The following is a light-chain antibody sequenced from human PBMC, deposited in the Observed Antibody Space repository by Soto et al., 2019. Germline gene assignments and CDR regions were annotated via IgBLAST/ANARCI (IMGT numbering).Light chain of an antibody. CDR3: SSYKSSSTLPYV. CDR1: SSDVGGYNY. CDR2: EVS. Sequence: QSALTQPASVSGSPGQSITISCTGTSSDVGGYNYVSWYQQHPGKAPKLMIYEVSNRPSGVSNRFPGSKSGNTAPLTISGLQAEDEADYYCSSYKSSSTLPYVFGTGTKVTVL. V-gene: IGLV2-14*01. J-gene: IGLJ1*01.